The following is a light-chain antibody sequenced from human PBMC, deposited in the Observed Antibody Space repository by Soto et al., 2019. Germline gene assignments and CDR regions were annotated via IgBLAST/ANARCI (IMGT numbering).Light chain of an antibody. CDR3: QHYNSYSEA. CDR1: QTISSW. J-gene: IGKJ1*01. Sequence: DIQVTQSPSTLSVSVGDRVTITCRASQTISSWLAWYQQKPGKAPKLLIYKASTLKSGVPSRFSGSGSGTEFTLTISSLQTDDFATYYCQHYNSYSEAFGQGTKV. CDR2: KAS. V-gene: IGKV1-5*03.